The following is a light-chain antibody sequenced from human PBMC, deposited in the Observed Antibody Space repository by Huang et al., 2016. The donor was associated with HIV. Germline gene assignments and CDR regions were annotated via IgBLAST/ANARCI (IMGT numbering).Light chain of an antibody. V-gene: IGKV3-15*01. CDR1: QRVGVN. Sequence: EIMMTQSPATLSVSLGDKASLSCRASQRVGVNLAWYQQKPGQPPTRLIYGASDRATGISARFSGSGSGTDFTLTISSLQSEDFAVYFCQQYDNWPGTFGQGTKLEI. CDR2: GAS. J-gene: IGKJ2*01. CDR3: QQYDNWPGT.